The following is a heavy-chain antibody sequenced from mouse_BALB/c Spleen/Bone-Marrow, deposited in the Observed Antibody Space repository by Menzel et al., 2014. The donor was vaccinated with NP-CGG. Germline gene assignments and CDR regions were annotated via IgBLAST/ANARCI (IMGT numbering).Heavy chain of an antibody. J-gene: IGHJ4*01. V-gene: IGHV1S81*02. CDR3: IYYGNPYAMDY. D-gene: IGHD2-1*01. CDR2: INPSNGGT. Sequence: QVQLKESGAELVKPGASVKLSCKASGYTFTSYYMYWVKQRPGQGLEWIGEINPSNGGTNFNEKFKSKATLTADKSSSTAYMQLSSLTSEDSAVYYCIYYGNPYAMDYWGQGTSVTVSS. CDR1: GYTFTSYY.